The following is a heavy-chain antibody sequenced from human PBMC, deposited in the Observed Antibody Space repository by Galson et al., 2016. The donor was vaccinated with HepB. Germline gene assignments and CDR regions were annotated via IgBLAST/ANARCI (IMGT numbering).Heavy chain of an antibody. CDR1: GFTFSDYY. V-gene: IGHV3-11*01. CDR2: ISISGSTK. D-gene: IGHD2-2*01. CDR3: ARGKSLWTMPWNYGLDV. J-gene: IGHJ6*04. Sequence: SLRLSCAASGFTFSDYYMSWIRQAPGKGLEWVSYISISGSTKSYADSVRGRFTISRDNAKNSLYLQMNSLRAEDTAVYYCARGKSLWTMPWNYGLDVWGKGTTVTVSS.